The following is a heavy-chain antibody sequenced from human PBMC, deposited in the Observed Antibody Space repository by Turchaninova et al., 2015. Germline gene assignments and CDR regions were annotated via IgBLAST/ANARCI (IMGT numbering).Heavy chain of an antibody. CDR3: ASHRIPLQVGAFSEY. V-gene: IGHV4-39*01. D-gene: IGHD3-16*01. J-gene: IGHJ4*02. CDR2: VNYSGIN. Sequence: GGISQSPGERLEGIGGVNYSGINYYNTCLKSRVTISVDTSKNQFSQRLLSVTAADMAVLYRASHRIPLQVGAFSEYWGKGGLVTVSS.